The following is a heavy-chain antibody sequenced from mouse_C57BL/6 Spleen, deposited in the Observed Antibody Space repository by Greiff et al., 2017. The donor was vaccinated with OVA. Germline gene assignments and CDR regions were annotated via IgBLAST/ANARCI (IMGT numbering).Heavy chain of an antibody. D-gene: IGHD1-1*01. CDR3: TRENYYGSSYVAWFAY. J-gene: IGHJ3*01. CDR1: GYTFTSYW. V-gene: IGHV1-5*01. CDR2: IYPGNSDT. Sequence: EVQLQQSGTVLARPGASVKMSCKTSGYTFTSYWMHWVKQRPGQGLEWIGAIYPGNSDTSYNQKFKGKAKLTAVTSASTAYMELSSLTNEDSAVYYCTRENYYGSSYVAWFAYWGQGTLVTDSA.